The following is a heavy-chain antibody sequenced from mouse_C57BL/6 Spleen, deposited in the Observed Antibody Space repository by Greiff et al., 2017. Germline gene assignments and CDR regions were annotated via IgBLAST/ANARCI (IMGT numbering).Heavy chain of an antibody. D-gene: IGHD1-1*01. V-gene: IGHV1-42*01. CDR2: INPSTGGT. CDR1: GYSFTGYY. J-gene: IGHJ2*01. CDR3: ARSGPYYYGSSYDYFDY. Sequence: VHVKQSGPELVKPGASVKISCKASGYSFTGYYMNWVKQSPEKSLEWIGEINPSTGGTTYNQKFKAKATLTVDKSSSTAYMQLSSLTSEDSAVYYCARSGPYYYGSSYDYFDYWGQGTTLTVSS.